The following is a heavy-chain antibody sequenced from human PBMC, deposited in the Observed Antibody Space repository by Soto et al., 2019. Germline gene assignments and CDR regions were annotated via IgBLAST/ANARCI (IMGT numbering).Heavy chain of an antibody. CDR3: AKDFVLRAAGSNRYYYFDY. J-gene: IGHJ4*02. D-gene: IGHD6-13*01. V-gene: IGHV1-18*01. CDR2: ISAYNGET. Sequence: ASVKVSCKASGYTFTSSGFSWVRQAPGQGLEWMAWISAYNGETHYAQKFQGRVTMTTDTSTSTSYMELRSLRSEDTAVYYCAKDFVLRAAGSNRYYYFDYWGQGTLVTVSS. CDR1: GYTFTSSG.